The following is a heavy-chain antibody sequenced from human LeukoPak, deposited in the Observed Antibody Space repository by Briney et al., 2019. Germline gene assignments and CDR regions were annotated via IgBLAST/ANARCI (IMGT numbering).Heavy chain of an antibody. CDR3: AREFRSGYNSRWFDY. V-gene: IGHV3-7*01. CDR1: GIILSSYW. CDR2: IKQDGSEK. Sequence: PGGSLRLSCAASGIILSSYWMSWVRQAPGKGLEWVANIKQDGSEKWYVDSVKGRFTISRDNAKNSLYLQMNILRVEDTAVYYCAREFRSGYNSRWFDYWGQGILVTVSS. J-gene: IGHJ5*01. D-gene: IGHD6-19*01.